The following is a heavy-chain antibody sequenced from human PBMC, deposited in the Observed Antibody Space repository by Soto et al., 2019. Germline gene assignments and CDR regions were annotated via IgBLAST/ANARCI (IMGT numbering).Heavy chain of an antibody. D-gene: IGHD6-6*01. CDR1: GGTFSSYA. Sequence: QVQLVQSGVEVKKPGSSVKVSCKASGGTFSSYAISWVRQAPGQGLEWMGGIIPIFGTANYAQKFQGRVTITADESTSTAYMELSSLRSEDTAVYYCARRIAARVAGHYYGMDVWGQGTTVTVSS. CDR2: IIPIFGTA. V-gene: IGHV1-69*01. CDR3: ARRIAARVAGHYYGMDV. J-gene: IGHJ6*02.